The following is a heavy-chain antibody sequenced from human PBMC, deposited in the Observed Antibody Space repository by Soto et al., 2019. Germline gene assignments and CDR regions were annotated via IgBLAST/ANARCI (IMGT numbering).Heavy chain of an antibody. CDR1: GFSLTTSGVG. CDR3: AHRVLLTVFGLVTTTAIYFDF. CDR2: IYWDDDR. Sequence: QITLNESGPTVVRPTETLTLTCRFSGFSLTTSGVGVGWIRQSPGKAPEWLALIYWDDDRRYSASLKSSLTTTKDTSKNQVVLTVSDLDPTDTATYYCAHRVLLTVFGLVTTTAIYFDFWGQGTPVAVSS. V-gene: IGHV2-5*02. D-gene: IGHD3-3*01. J-gene: IGHJ4*02.